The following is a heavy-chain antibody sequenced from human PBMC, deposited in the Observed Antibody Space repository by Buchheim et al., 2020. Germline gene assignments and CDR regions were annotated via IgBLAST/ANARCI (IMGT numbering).Heavy chain of an antibody. CDR3: ARLVSYLDY. CDR1: GYSFSSYW. D-gene: IGHD3-9*01. J-gene: IGHJ4*02. Sequence: EVQLVQSGAEVKKAGESLRISCKASGYSFSSYWFAWVRQMPGKGLEWVGIIYPDDSDTTYSPSFQGHVTISVDKSFKTAYLQWNSLKPSDTAMYYCARLVSYLDYWGQGTL. CDR2: IYPDDSDT. V-gene: IGHV5-51*03.